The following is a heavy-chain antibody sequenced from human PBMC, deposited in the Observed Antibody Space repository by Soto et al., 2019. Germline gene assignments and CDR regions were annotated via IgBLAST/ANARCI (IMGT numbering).Heavy chain of an antibody. D-gene: IGHD3-3*01. V-gene: IGHV3-15*07. Sequence: GGSLRLSCAASGFTFSNAWMNWVRQAPGKGLEWVGRIKSKTDGGTTDYAAPVKGRFTISRDDSKNTLYLQMNSLKTEDTAVYYCTTDKRGFWSGYYFDYWGQGTLVTVSS. J-gene: IGHJ4*02. CDR1: GFTFSNAW. CDR2: IKSKTDGGTT. CDR3: TTDKRGFWSGYYFDY.